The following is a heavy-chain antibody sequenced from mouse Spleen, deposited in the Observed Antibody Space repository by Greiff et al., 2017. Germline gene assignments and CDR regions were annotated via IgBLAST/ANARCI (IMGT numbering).Heavy chain of an antibody. Sequence: EVQGVESGGGLVKLGGSLKLSCAASGFTFSSYAMSWVRQTPEKRLEWVATISSGGGNTYYPDSVKGRFTISRDNAKNTLYLQMSSLKSEDTAMYYCARHVRSYWYFDVWGAGTTVTVSS. CDR2: ISSGGGNT. J-gene: IGHJ1*01. CDR3: ARHVRSYWYFDV. V-gene: IGHV5-9-3*01. CDR1: GFTFSSYA.